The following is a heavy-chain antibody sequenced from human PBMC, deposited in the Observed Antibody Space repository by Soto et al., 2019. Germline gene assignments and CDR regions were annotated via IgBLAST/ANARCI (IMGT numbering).Heavy chain of an antibody. CDR2: INPSGGST. D-gene: IGHD6-13*01. CDR1: GYTFTSYY. V-gene: IGHV1-46*01. J-gene: IGHJ1*01. Sequence: ASVKVSFKASGYTFTSYYMHWVRQAPGQGLEWMGIINPSGGSTSYAQKFQGRVTMTRDTSTSTVYMELSSLRSEDTAVYYCARGNGVYSSSWYAPGFQHWGQGTLVTVSS. CDR3: ARGNGVYSSSWYAPGFQH.